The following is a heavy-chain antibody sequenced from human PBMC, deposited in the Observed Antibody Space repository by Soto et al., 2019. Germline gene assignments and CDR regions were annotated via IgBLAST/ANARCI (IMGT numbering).Heavy chain of an antibody. CDR3: ARSSGGSGKLWNYYGMDV. D-gene: IGHD3-10*01. J-gene: IGHJ6*02. Sequence: EVQLVESGGGLVKPGGSLRLSCAASGFTFSSYSMNWVRQAPGKGLEWVSSISSGSSYIYYADSVKGRFTISRDNAKNSLFLQMNSQRAEDTAVYYWARSSGGSGKLWNYYGMDVWGQGTTVTVSS. CDR1: GFTFSSYS. CDR2: ISSGSSYI. V-gene: IGHV3-21*06.